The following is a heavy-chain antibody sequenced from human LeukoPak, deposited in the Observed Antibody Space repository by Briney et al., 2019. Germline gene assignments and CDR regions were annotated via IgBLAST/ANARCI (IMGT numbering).Heavy chain of an antibody. CDR1: GFTFDDYA. CDR2: ISWNSGSI. Sequence: GRSLRLSCAASGFTFDDYAMHWVRQAPGKGLEWVSGISWNSGSIGYADSVKGRFTMSRDNAKNTLYLQMNSLRAEDTAVYYCAKGMEGATDYWGQGTLVTVSS. D-gene: IGHD1-26*01. V-gene: IGHV3-9*01. J-gene: IGHJ4*02. CDR3: AKGMEGATDY.